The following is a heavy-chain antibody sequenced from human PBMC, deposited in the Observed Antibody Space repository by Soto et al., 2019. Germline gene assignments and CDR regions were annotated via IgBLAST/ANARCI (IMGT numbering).Heavy chain of an antibody. CDR3: ARSYYYYDLNL. Sequence: GSLRLSFAASRFSFSSYWMHWVRQAPVKGLVWVSRIERDGSNTDYADSVKGRFTISRDNTKNTLYLQMNSLRAEDTAVYYCARSYYYYDLNLWGEGTKLNVPS. V-gene: IGHV3-74*01. J-gene: IGHJ6*04. CDR1: RFSFSSYW. CDR2: IERDGSNT.